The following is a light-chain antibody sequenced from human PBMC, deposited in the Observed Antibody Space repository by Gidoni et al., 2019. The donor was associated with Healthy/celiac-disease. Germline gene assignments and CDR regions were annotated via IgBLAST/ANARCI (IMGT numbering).Light chain of an antibody. J-gene: IGKJ4*01. Sequence: DIVLTQSPGTLSLSPGERATLSCRASQSASSSYLAWYQQKPGQAPRLLIYGASSRATGIPDRFSGSGSGTDFTLTISRLEAEEFAVYYCQQYGSSPPLTFGGGTKVEIK. CDR3: QQYGSSPPLT. CDR2: GAS. V-gene: IGKV3-20*01. CDR1: QSASSSY.